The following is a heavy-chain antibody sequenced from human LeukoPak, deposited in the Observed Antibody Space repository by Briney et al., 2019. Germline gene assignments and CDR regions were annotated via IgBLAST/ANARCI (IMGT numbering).Heavy chain of an antibody. V-gene: IGHV1-18*01. D-gene: IGHD6-13*01. Sequence: ASVKVSCKASGYRFTSYGINWVRQAPGQGLEWLGWITTYNGNTNYAPKLQGRVTMTTDTSTTTAYMELRGLRSDDTAVYYCATHPGIELAAGGDSWGQGTLVTVSS. CDR2: ITTYNGNT. J-gene: IGHJ4*02. CDR3: ATHPGIELAAGGDS. CDR1: GYRFTSYG.